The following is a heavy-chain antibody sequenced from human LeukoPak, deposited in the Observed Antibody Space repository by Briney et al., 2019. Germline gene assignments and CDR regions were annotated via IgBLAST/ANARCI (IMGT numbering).Heavy chain of an antibody. CDR1: GGSISSNW. J-gene: IGHJ4*02. CDR3: GEVVASASIDF. CDR2: IFHSGGV. V-gene: IGHV4-4*01. D-gene: IGHD2-15*01. Sequence: SETLSLSCAVSGGSISSNWWRWVRQPPGKGPEWIGSIFHSGGVYYNPSLTSLVTLSVDASNNRFFLKVTSVTAADTVIYCWGEVVASASIDFWGQGTLVTVSS.